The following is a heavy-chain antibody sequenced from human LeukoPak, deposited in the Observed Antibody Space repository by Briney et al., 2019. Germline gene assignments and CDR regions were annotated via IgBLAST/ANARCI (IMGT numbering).Heavy chain of an antibody. V-gene: IGHV1-8*02. J-gene: IGHJ4*02. CDR2: MNPNSGDT. Sequence: ASVRVSCKASGYTFSTYEINWVRQGTGQGLEWMGWMNPNSGDTGYAQKFQGRVAMTRNNSTGTAHMELSSLRSDDTAVYYCARGYGTGWYGGDYWGQGTLVTVSS. CDR1: GYTFSTYE. CDR3: ARGYGTGWYGGDY. D-gene: IGHD6-19*01.